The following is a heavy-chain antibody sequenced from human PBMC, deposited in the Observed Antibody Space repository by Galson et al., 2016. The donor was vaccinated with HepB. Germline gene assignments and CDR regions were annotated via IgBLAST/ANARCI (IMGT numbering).Heavy chain of an antibody. CDR2: IKRENDGGTT. D-gene: IGHD5-12*01. J-gene: IGHJ5*02. CDR3: STDDVAT. CDR1: GFTLSTVW. V-gene: IGHV3-15*01. Sequence: SLRLSCAASGFTLSTVWMHWVRQAPGKGLEWVGRIKRENDGGTTDYAATVKGRFTISRDDSGNTLQLQMNSLKIEDPGVYYCSTDDVATWGQGTLVTVSS.